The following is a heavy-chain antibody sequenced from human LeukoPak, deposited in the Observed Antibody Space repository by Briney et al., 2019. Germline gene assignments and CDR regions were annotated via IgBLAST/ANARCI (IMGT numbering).Heavy chain of an antibody. J-gene: IGHJ3*02. CDR2: ITSGANT. CDR1: GFTFNTYA. Sequence: GGSLRLSCAASGFTFNTYAMSWVRQAPGKGLEWVPGITSGANTYYADSVKGRFTISRDNTQNSVYLEMNSLTAEDTALYYCARDLWAQQEGDGFDIWGQGTMVTVSS. D-gene: IGHD6-13*01. CDR3: ARDLWAQQEGDGFDI. V-gene: IGHV3-23*01.